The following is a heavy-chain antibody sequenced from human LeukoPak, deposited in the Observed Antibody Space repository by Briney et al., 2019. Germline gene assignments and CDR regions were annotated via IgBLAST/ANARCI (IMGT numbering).Heavy chain of an antibody. V-gene: IGHV3-30-3*02. D-gene: IGHD3-3*01. CDR3: AKLVLFLAHSDY. CDR1: GFTFSSYA. J-gene: IGHJ4*02. Sequence: GGSLRLSCAASGFTFSSYAMNWVRQAPGQGLEWLAIISYVGSDEYYADSVKGRFTISRDNSKNTLYLQMNSLRAEDTAVYYCAKLVLFLAHSDYWGQGTLVTVSS. CDR2: ISYVGSDE.